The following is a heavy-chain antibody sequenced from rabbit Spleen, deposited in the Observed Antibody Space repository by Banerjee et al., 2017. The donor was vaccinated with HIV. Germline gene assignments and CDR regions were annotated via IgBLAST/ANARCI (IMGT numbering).Heavy chain of an antibody. D-gene: IGHD1-1*01. J-gene: IGHJ6*01. CDR1: GFTISGYW. CDR2: INTYTAKS. V-gene: IGHV1S45*01. CDR3: ARDTSSSFSSYGMDL. Sequence: QEQVEESGGRLVQPGGSLTLSCKAFGFTISGYWMNWVRQAPGKGLEWIACINTYTAKSVYASWAKGRFTVSKTSSTTVTLQMTGLTAADTATYFCARDTSSSFSSYGMDLWGPGTLVTVS.